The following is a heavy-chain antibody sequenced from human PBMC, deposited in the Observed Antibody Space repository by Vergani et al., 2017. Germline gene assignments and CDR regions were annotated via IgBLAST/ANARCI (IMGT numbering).Heavy chain of an antibody. CDR3: ARDRYSGKGLDY. V-gene: IGHV4-59*01. Sequence: QVQLQESGPGLVKPSETLSLTCTVSGGSISSYYWSWIRQPPGKGLEWIGYIYYSGSTNYNPSLKSRVTISVDTSKNQFSLKLSSVTAADTAVYYCARDRYSGKGLDYWGQGTLVTVSS. CDR2: IYYSGST. CDR1: GGSISSYY. D-gene: IGHD1-26*01. J-gene: IGHJ4*02.